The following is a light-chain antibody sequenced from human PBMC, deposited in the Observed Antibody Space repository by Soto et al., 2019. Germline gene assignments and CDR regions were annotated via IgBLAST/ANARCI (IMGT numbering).Light chain of an antibody. J-gene: IGKJ1*01. V-gene: IGKV3-11*01. CDR3: KKGTKGPRWT. Sequence: EIVLTQSPATLSLSPGERATLSCRASQSVSSFLAWYQQKPGQAPRLLIYDASNRATGIPARFSGSGSGTDFPLTISSLEPEDFEVNNCKKGTKGPRWTFGQGTKVKIK. CDR1: QSVSSF. CDR2: DAS.